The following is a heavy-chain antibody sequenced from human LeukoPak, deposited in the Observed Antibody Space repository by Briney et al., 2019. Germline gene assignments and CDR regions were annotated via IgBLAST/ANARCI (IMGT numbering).Heavy chain of an antibody. CDR3: AGGRQWLEHAY. CDR2: ISWNSGSI. D-gene: IGHD6-19*01. J-gene: IGHJ4*02. V-gene: IGHV3-9*01. CDR1: GFTFDDYA. Sequence: GGSLRLSCAASGFTFDDYAMHWVRQAPGKGLEWVSGISWNSGSIGYADSVKGRFTISRDNTKNLMFLQMNTLRVEDTAMYYCAGGRQWLEHAYWGQGALVTVSS.